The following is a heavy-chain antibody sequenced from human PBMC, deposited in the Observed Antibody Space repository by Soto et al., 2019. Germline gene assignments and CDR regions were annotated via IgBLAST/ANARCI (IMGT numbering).Heavy chain of an antibody. V-gene: IGHV4-34*01. Sequence: SETLSLTCTVSGGSISSYYWSWIRQPPGKGLEWIGEINYSGSTNYNPSLKSRVTISVDTSKNQFSLKLSSVTAADTAVYYCARDIKYFQHWGQGTLVTVSS. CDR3: ARDIKYFQH. D-gene: IGHD2-15*01. CDR1: GGSISSYY. J-gene: IGHJ1*01. CDR2: INYSGST.